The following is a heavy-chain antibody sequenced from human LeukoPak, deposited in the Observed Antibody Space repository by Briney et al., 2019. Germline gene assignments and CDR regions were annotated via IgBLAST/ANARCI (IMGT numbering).Heavy chain of an antibody. V-gene: IGHV3-30*02. CDR1: EFTFNRYG. CDR3: AKDRRGSCNAGSCYCCGY. Sequence: GGSLRLSCLASEFTFNRYGMHWVRQAPGKGLEWVAFILSEGSDEHYADSVKGRFTISRDNSKNTLYLQMNSLRAEDTAVYYCAKDRRGSCNAGSCYCCGYWGRGALVTVSS. CDR2: ILSEGSDE. D-gene: IGHD2-15*01. J-gene: IGHJ4*02.